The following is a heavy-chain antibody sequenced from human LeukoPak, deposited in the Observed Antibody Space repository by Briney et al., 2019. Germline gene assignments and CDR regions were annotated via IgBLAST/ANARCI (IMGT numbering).Heavy chain of an antibody. D-gene: IGHD4-17*01. CDR1: GFTFSSYG. Sequence: PGGSLRLSCAASGFTFSSYGMHWVRQAPGKGLEWVAFIRYDGSNKYYADSVKGRFTISRDNSKNTLYLQMNSLRAEDTAVYYCARFEGPGNNYGDYGSPGPWFDPWGQGTLVTVSS. CDR2: IRYDGSNK. CDR3: ARFEGPGNNYGDYGSPGPWFDP. V-gene: IGHV3-30*02. J-gene: IGHJ5*02.